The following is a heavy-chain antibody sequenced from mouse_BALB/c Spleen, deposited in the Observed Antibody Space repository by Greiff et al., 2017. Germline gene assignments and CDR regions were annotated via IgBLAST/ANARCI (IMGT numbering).Heavy chain of an antibody. J-gene: IGHJ3*01. CDR2: INSNGGST. CDR1: GFTFSSYG. Sequence: VQLQQSGGGLVQPGGSLKLSCAASGFTFSSYGMSWVRQTPDKRLELVATINSNGGSTYYPDSVKGRFTISRDNAKNTLYLQMSSLKSEDTAMYYCAFYYDYDWFAYWGQGTLVTVSA. D-gene: IGHD2-4*01. CDR3: AFYYDYDWFAY. V-gene: IGHV5-6-3*01.